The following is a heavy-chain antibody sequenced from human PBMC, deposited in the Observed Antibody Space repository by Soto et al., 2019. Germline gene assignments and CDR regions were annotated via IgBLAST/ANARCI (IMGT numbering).Heavy chain of an antibody. J-gene: IGHJ6*02. V-gene: IGHV3-33*01. CDR3: ARGGGFYVSSGYYTISPPNYYYGMDV. CDR2: IWYDGSNK. D-gene: IGHD3-22*01. CDR1: GFTFSSYG. Sequence: PGGSLRLSCAASGFTFSSYGMHWVRQAPGKGLEWVAVIWYDGSNKYYADSVKGRFTISRDNSKNTLYLQMNSLRAEDTAVYYCARGGGFYVSSGYYTISPPNYYYGMDVRAQGTTVPVSS.